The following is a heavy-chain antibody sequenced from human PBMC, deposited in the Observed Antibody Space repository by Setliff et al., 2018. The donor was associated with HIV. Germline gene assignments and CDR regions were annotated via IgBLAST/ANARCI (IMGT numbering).Heavy chain of an antibody. V-gene: IGHV3-21*01. CDR1: GFSFSSYS. CDR3: ARDLLSYCGGDCYFVDAFDI. D-gene: IGHD2-21*02. Sequence: GGSLRLSCAASGFSFSSYSLNWVRQAPGKGLEWVSSISGSSSFIYYADAVKGRFTISRDNANNSLYLQMNSLRAEDTAVYYCARDLLSYCGGDCYFVDAFDIWGQGTMVTV. CDR2: ISGSSSFI. J-gene: IGHJ3*02.